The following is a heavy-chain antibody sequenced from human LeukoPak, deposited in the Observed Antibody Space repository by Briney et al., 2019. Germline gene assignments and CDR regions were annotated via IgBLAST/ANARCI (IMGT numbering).Heavy chain of an antibody. CDR1: GYVFTAYF. CDR3: VRSTGTGWYFDY. CDR2: INPNGGVT. J-gene: IGHJ4*02. Sequence: ASVKVSCKTSGYVFTAYFMHWVRQAPGQGLEWMGWINPNGGVTIYAQKFQGTLNVARDTSMRTVYMELSGLTSDDTAMYYCVRSTGTGWYFDYWGQGTLVAVSS. D-gene: IGHD6-19*01. V-gene: IGHV1-2*02.